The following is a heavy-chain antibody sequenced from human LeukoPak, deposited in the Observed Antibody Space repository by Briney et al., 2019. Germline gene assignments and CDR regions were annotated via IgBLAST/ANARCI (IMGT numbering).Heavy chain of an antibody. CDR1: GGTFSSYT. D-gene: IGHD6-19*01. CDR3: ARDRLEVGTGYSSGWYFYYGMDV. CDR2: TIPVLNIA. J-gene: IGHJ6*02. Sequence: EASVKVSCKASGGTFSSYTISWMRQAPGQGLEWMGRTIPVLNIAQYAQKFQGWVTMTRDTSISTAYMELSRLRSDDTAVYYCARDRLEVGTGYSSGWYFYYGMDVWGQGTTVTVSS. V-gene: IGHV1-69*04.